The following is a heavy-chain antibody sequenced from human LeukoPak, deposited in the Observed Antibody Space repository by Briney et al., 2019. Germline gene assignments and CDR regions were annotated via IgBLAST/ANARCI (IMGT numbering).Heavy chain of an antibody. CDR2: ISDSGDYT. D-gene: IGHD2-8*01. V-gene: IGHV3-23*01. J-gene: IGHJ4*02. CDR3: AKGTSIGKYCTNGVCSPFDY. Sequence: GGSLTHSCAGSGFTFSSYAMSWVRQAPGQGLEWVSVISDSGDYTSYADSVRGRFTISRDNSRNTLYLQMISLRPEDTAVYYCAKGTSIGKYCTNGVCSPFDYWGQGTLVTVSS. CDR1: GFTFSSYA.